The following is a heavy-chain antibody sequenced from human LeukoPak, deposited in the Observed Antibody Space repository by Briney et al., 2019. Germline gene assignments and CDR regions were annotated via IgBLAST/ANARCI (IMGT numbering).Heavy chain of an antibody. D-gene: IGHD3-3*01. CDR3: AKDRRITIFGVLMS. CDR1: GFTFDDYA. Sequence: GGSLRLSCAASGFTFDDYAMHWVRQAPGKGLEWVSGISWNSGSIGYADSVKGRFTISRDNSKNTLYLQMNSLRAEDTAEYYCAKDRRITIFGVLMSWGQGTMVTVSS. V-gene: IGHV3-9*01. J-gene: IGHJ3*01. CDR2: ISWNSGSI.